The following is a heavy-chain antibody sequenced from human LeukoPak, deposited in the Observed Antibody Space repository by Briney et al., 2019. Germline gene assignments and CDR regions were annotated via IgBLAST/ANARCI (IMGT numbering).Heavy chain of an antibody. CDR3: ARLLGPNRALDY. J-gene: IGHJ4*02. CDR1: GYSFTSYW. Sequence: GESLKVSCKGSGYSFTSYWIGWVLRMPGKGRDWMGIIYPGDSDDTTYSPSFQGQVTFSADNSISTAYLQWSSLQAPDTAIYYCARLLGPNRALDYWGQGTLVTVSS. V-gene: IGHV5-51*01. CDR2: IYPGDSDDT.